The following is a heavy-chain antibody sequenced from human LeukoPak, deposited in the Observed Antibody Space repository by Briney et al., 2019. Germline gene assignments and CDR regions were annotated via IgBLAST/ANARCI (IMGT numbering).Heavy chain of an antibody. CDR1: GGSISSYY. D-gene: IGHD6-6*01. CDR2: IYTSGST. CDR3: ARDQYSSSSVD. Sequence: SETLSLTCTVSGGSISSYYWSWIRQPPGTGLEWIGRIYTSGSTNYNPSLKSRVTISVDTSKNQFSLKLSSVTAADTAVYYCARDQYSSSSVDWGQGTLVTVSS. V-gene: IGHV4-4*08. J-gene: IGHJ4*02.